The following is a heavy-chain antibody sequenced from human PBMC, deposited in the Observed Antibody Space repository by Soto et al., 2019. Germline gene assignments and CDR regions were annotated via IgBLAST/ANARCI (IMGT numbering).Heavy chain of an antibody. J-gene: IGHJ3*02. CDR3: ARMNQLAPKRNAFDI. Sequence: SETLSLTCTVSGGSFISYFWTWVRLSPGKGLQWIGYIHYSGNTNYNPSLKTRLSMSVYTANNQFSLRLTSVTAADTAVYYCARMNQLAPKRNAFDIWGLGTMVPVSS. D-gene: IGHD2-2*01. V-gene: IGHV4-59*01. CDR2: IHYSGNT. CDR1: GGSFISYF.